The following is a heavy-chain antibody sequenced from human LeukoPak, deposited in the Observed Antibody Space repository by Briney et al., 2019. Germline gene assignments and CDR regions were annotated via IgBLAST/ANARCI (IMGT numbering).Heavy chain of an antibody. J-gene: IGHJ4*02. Sequence: ASVKVSCKASGYTFTSYDINWVRQATGQGLEWMGWMNPNSGNTGYAQKFQGRATMTRNTSISTAYMELSSLRSEDTAVYYCARGSSGYFDWLLNYWGQGTLVTVSS. CDR2: MNPNSGNT. V-gene: IGHV1-8*01. CDR1: GYTFTSYD. D-gene: IGHD3-9*01. CDR3: ARGSSGYFDWLLNY.